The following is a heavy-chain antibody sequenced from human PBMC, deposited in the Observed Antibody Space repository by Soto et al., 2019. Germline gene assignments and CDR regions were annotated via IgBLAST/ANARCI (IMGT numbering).Heavy chain of an antibody. V-gene: IGHV1-18*01. J-gene: IGHJ6*02. CDR2: ISAYNGNT. Sequence: QVQLVQSGAEVKKPGASVKVSCKASGYTFTSYGISWVRQAPGQGLEWMGWISAYNGNTNYAQKLQRRVTMTTDTSPSTAYMELRSLRSDDTAVYYCARDDYDFWSGYYWGLGSYYYYGMDVWGQGTTVTVSS. CDR3: ARDDYDFWSGYYWGLGSYYYYGMDV. D-gene: IGHD3-3*01. CDR1: GYTFTSYG.